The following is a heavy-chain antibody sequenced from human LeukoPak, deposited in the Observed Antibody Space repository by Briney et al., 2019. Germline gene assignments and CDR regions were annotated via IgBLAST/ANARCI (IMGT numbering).Heavy chain of an antibody. J-gene: IGHJ3*01. Sequence: GGSLRLSCAASGFTFSSYSMNWVRQAPGKGLEWVSYINSGSSYMYYPDSVKGRFTISRDNARNSLYPQMDSPRDEDTAVYYCAREDDDWGPNTFDVWGQGTVVTVSS. D-gene: IGHD7-27*01. CDR1: GFTFSSYS. V-gene: IGHV3-48*02. CDR3: AREDDDWGPNTFDV. CDR2: INSGSSYM.